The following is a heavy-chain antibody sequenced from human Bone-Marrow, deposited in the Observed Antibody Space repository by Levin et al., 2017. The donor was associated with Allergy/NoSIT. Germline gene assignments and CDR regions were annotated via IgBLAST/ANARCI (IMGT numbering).Heavy chain of an antibody. D-gene: IGHD2-2*01. CDR3: AKRGGPGYCSSTSCYAGDY. Sequence: GGSLRLSCAASGFTFSSYGMHWVRQAPGKGLEWVAVISYDGSNKYYADSVKGRFTISRDNSKNTLYLQMNSLRAEDTAVYYCAKRGGPGYCSSTSCYAGDYWGQGTLVTVSS. CDR2: ISYDGSNK. V-gene: IGHV3-30*18. J-gene: IGHJ4*02. CDR1: GFTFSSYG.